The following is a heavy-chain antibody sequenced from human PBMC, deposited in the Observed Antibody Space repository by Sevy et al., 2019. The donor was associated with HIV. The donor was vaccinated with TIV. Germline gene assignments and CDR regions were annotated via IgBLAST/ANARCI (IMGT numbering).Heavy chain of an antibody. CDR1: GFTFDTYW. J-gene: IGHJ4*02. Sequence: GGSLRLSCAASGFTFDTYWMQWVRQAPGKGLEWVANIRQDGNEIYYADSVKGRFTISRDNAKESLYLQMTNLRVEDTAFSYCARRYFVLWGQGILVTVSS. CDR2: IRQDGNEI. CDR3: ARRYFVL. V-gene: IGHV3-7*01.